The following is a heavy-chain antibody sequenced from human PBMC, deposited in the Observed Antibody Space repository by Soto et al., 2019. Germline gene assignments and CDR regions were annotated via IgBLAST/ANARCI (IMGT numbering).Heavy chain of an antibody. Sequence: SVKVSCKASGGTFSSYTISWVRQAPGQGLEWMGRIIPILGIANYAQKFQGRVTITADKSTSTAYMELSSLRSEDTAVYYCARERGYYGSGRRDEMRXYYYYYMDVWGKGTTVTVSS. D-gene: IGHD3-10*01. CDR1: GGTFSSYT. V-gene: IGHV1-69*04. CDR3: ARERGYYGSGRRDEMRXYYYYYMDV. J-gene: IGHJ6*03. CDR2: IIPILGIA.